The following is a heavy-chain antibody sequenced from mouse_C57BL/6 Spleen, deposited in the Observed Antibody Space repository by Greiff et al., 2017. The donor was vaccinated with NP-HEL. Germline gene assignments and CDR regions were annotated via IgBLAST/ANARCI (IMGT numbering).Heavy chain of an antibody. CDR1: GYTFTSYW. CDR2: IHPNSGST. Sequence: QVQLQQPGAELVKPGASVKLSCKASGYTFTSYWMHWVKQRPGQGLEWIGMIHPNSGSTNYNEKFKSKATLTVDKSSSTAYMHISSLTSQDSAVYYCARCHYDGSSYDYAMDYGGQGTSGTVSS. D-gene: IGHD1-1*01. V-gene: IGHV1-64*01. CDR3: ARCHYDGSSYDYAMDY. J-gene: IGHJ4*01.